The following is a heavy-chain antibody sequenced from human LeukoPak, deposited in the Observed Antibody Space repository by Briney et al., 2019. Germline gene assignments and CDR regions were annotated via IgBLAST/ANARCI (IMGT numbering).Heavy chain of an antibody. CDR1: GGSISSGGYY. D-gene: IGHD2-21*01. V-gene: IGHV4-30-2*01. CDR3: ASRTMILWWPDAFDI. CDR2: IYHSGST. J-gene: IGHJ3*02. Sequence: PSETLSLTCTVSGGSISSGGYYWSWIRQPPGKGLEWIGYIYHSGSTYYNPSLKSRVTISVDTSKNQFSLKLSSVTAADTAVYYCASRTMILWWPDAFDIWGQGTMVTVSS.